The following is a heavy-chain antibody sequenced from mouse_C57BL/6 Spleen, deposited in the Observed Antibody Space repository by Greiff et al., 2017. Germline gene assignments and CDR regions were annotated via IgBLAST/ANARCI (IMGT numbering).Heavy chain of an antibody. D-gene: IGHD1-3*01. CDR3: ARKRVVGWFAY. Sequence: VKLVESGGGLVKPGGSLKLSCAASGFTFSDYGMHWVRQAPEKGLEWVAYISSGSSTIYYADTVKGRFTISRDDAKNTRSLQMTSLGSEDTAMFYCARKRVVGWFAYWGQGTLVTVSA. CDR1: GFTFSDYG. CDR2: ISSGSSTI. V-gene: IGHV5-17*01. J-gene: IGHJ3*01.